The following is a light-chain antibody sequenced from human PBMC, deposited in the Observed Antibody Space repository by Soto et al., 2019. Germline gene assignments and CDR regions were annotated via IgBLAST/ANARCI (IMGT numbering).Light chain of an antibody. Sequence: EIVMTQSPATLSVSPGERATLSFRASQSVSSYLAWYQQKPGQAPRLLIYDASNRATGIPARFSGSGSGTDFTLTISSLEPEDFAVYYCQQRSNWPITFGQGTRLEIK. CDR1: QSVSSY. CDR3: QQRSNWPIT. V-gene: IGKV3-11*01. CDR2: DAS. J-gene: IGKJ5*01.